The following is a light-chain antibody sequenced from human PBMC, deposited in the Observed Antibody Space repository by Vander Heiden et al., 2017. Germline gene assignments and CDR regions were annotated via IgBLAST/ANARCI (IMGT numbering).Light chain of an antibody. Sequence: DIQMSKSASSLSASVGDRVTITCRASQSISNYLNWYQQKPGKAPKLLIDAASSLESGVPSRFSGSGSGTDFTLTISSLQPEDFATYYCQQSYSTPLTFGGGTKVEIK. V-gene: IGKV1-39*01. J-gene: IGKJ4*01. CDR1: QSISNY. CDR2: AAS. CDR3: QQSYSTPLT.